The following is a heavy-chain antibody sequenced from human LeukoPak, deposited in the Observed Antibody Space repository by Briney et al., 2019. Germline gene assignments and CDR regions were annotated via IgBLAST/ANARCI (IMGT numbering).Heavy chain of an antibody. CDR3: ARGGRNILTGYYTDFYYGMDV. V-gene: IGHV1-2*06. Sequence: GASVKVSCKASGYTFTGYYMHWVRRAPGQGLEWMGRINPNSGGTNYAQKFQDRVTMTRDTSISTAYMELSRLRSDDTAVYYCARGGRNILTGYYTDFYYGMDVWGQGTTVTVSS. CDR1: GYTFTGYY. CDR2: INPNSGGT. J-gene: IGHJ6*02. D-gene: IGHD3-9*01.